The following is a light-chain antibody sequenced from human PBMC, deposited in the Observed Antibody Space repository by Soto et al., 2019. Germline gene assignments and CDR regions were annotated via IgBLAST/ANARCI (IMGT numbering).Light chain of an antibody. Sequence: DIVMTQSPLSLPVTPGEPASISCRSSQSLLHSNGYNYLDWYLQKPGQSPQLLIYLGSNRASGVPDRFSGSGSGTDFTLKISRVEAEDVGVYYCMQALQTPPRWTFCQGTKVEIK. CDR2: LGS. V-gene: IGKV2-28*01. CDR3: MQALQTPPRWT. CDR1: QSLLHSNGYNY. J-gene: IGKJ1*01.